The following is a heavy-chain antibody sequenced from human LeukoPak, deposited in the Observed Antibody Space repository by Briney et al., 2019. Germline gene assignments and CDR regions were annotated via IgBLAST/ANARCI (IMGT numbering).Heavy chain of an antibody. CDR3: AKDRIGAGGTYFDY. D-gene: IGHD6-13*01. CDR1: GFTFSNYG. CDR2: ISGSGDDT. V-gene: IGHV3-23*01. J-gene: IGHJ4*02. Sequence: GGSLRLSCAASGFTFSNYGMHWVRQAPGKALECVSAISGSGDDTYYADPVKGRCTISRDNAKYTLLLQMDSLSAEDTAVYYCAKDRIGAGGTYFDYWGQGALVTVS.